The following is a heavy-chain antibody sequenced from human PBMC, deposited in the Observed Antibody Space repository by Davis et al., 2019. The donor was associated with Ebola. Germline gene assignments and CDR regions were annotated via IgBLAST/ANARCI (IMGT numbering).Heavy chain of an antibody. V-gene: IGHV3-30-3*01. J-gene: IGHJ4*02. Sequence: GESLKISCAASGFTYSNYAMHWVRQAPGKGLEWMAVISYDGNNKYYADSVKGRFTISRDNSKNTLYLQMNSLKTEDTAVYYCTTPLTTYYYGSGTKGGYWGQGTLVTVSS. D-gene: IGHD3-10*01. CDR1: GFTYSNYA. CDR3: TTPLTTYYYGSGTKGGY. CDR2: ISYDGNNK.